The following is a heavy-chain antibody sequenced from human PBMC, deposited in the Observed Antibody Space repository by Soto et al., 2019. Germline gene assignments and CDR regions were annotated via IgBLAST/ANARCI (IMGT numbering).Heavy chain of an antibody. CDR3: ARGGLRDYWDY. V-gene: IGHV4-59*01. Sequence: SETLSLTCTVSGGSISSYYWSWIRQPPGTGLEWIGYIYYSGSTNYNPSLKSRVTISVDTSKNQFSLKLSSVTAADTAVYYCARGGLRDYWDYWGQGTLVTVS. CDR1: GGSISSYY. CDR2: IYYSGST. J-gene: IGHJ4*02.